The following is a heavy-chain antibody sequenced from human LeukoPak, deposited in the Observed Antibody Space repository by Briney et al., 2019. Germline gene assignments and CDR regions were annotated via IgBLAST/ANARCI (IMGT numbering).Heavy chain of an antibody. V-gene: IGHV3-21*01. Sequence: GGSLRLSCAASGFIFSSYSMNWVREAPGKGLEWVASIDTTSYTYHADSVKGRFTISRDNAKMSLFLQMNSLRPEDTAVYFCATEGRVVHFDSWGQGTLVTVSS. CDR3: ATEGRVVHFDS. D-gene: IGHD3-10*01. CDR2: IDTTSYT. J-gene: IGHJ4*02. CDR1: GFIFSSYS.